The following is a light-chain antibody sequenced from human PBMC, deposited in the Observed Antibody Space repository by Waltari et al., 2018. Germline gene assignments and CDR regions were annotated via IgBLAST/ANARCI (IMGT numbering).Light chain of an antibody. CDR1: KLGDKY. Sequence: SYELTQPPSVSVSPGPTASITCSGDKLGDKYACWYQQKPGQSPVLVIYQDSKRPSGIPGRFSGSNSGNTATLTISGTQAMDEADYYCQAWDSSTVVFGGGTKLTVL. V-gene: IGLV3-1*01. J-gene: IGLJ2*01. CDR2: QDS. CDR3: QAWDSSTVV.